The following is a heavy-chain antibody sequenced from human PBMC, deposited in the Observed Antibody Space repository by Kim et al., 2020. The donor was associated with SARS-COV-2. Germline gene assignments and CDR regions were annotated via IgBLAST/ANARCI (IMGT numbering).Heavy chain of an antibody. V-gene: IGHV4-59*13. CDR3: ATSDVPGPYCGGDCYTPDAFDI. Sequence: SETLSLTCTVSGGSISSYYWSWIRQPPGKGLEWIGYIYYSGSTNYNPSLKSRVTISVDTSKNQFSLKLSSVTAADTAVYYCATSDVPGPYCGGDCYTPDAFDIWGQGTMVTVSS. D-gene: IGHD2-21*02. CDR1: GGSISSYY. J-gene: IGHJ3*02. CDR2: IYYSGST.